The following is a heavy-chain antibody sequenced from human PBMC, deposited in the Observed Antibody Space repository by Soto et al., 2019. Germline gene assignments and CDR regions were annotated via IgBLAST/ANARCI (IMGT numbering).Heavy chain of an antibody. CDR3: ARVRESTLNRAFDI. J-gene: IGHJ3*02. D-gene: IGHD3-10*01. CDR1: GXTFSSYS. Sequence: GXSLRLSCAASGXTFSSYSMNWVREAPGKGLEWVSSISSSSSYIYYADSVKGRFTISRDNAKNSLYLQMKSLRDEETAVYYCARVRESTLNRAFDIWGQGTMVTVS. CDR2: ISSSSSYI. V-gene: IGHV3-21*01.